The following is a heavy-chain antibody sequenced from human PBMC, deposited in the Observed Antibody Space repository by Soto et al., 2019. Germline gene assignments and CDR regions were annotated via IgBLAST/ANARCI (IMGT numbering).Heavy chain of an antibody. V-gene: IGHV3-21*06. CDR3: ARESEDLTSNFDY. J-gene: IGHJ4*02. CDR2: ISSNSAYI. CDR1: GFTFRSFT. Sequence: GSLRLSCAASGFTFRSFTMNWVRQAPGKGLEWVSTISSNSAYIYYGDSMKGRFTISRDNAKNSLYLEMNSLRAEDTAVYYCARESEDLTSNFDYWGQGTLVTVSS.